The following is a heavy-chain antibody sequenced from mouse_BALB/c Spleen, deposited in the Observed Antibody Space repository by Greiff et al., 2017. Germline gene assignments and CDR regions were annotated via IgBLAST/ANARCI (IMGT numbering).Heavy chain of an antibody. Sequence: VKLVESGPELVKPGASVKISCKASGYAFSSSWMNRVKQRPGQGLEWIGRIYPGDGDTNYNGKFKGKATLTADKSSSTAYMQLSSLTSVDSAVYFCARGRRGYAMDYWGQGTSVTVSS. CDR1: GYAFSSSW. CDR3: ARGRRGYAMDY. V-gene: IGHV1-82*01. CDR2: IYPGDGDT. J-gene: IGHJ4*01.